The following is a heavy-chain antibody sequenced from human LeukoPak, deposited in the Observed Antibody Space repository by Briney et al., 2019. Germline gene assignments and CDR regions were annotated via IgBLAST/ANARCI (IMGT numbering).Heavy chain of an antibody. CDR3: ARTDLDILTGYYNTFDY. J-gene: IGHJ4*02. CDR2: INPNSGGT. V-gene: IGHV1-2*04. Sequence: VASVKVSCKASGYTFTGYYMHWVRQAPGQGREWMGWINPNSGGTNYAQKFQGWVTMTRDTSISTAYMELSSLRADDTAVYYCARTDLDILTGYYNTFDYWGQGTLVTVSS. D-gene: IGHD3-9*01. CDR1: GYTFTGYY.